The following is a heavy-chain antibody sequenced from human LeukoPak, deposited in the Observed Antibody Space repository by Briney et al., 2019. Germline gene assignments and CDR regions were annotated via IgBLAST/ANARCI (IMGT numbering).Heavy chain of an antibody. Sequence: GGSLTLSCATSGFTFTNYWMTWVRQAPGKGLEWVANMKQHGSDKNYVYSVRGRFTISRDNAENSLYLQMNSLRAEDTAVYYCARVGYCSVDGCQWRDWCDPWGQGTLVTVSS. V-gene: IGHV3-7*04. CDR3: ARVGYCSVDGCQWRDWCDP. CDR2: MKQHGSDK. CDR1: GFTFTNYW. J-gene: IGHJ5*02. D-gene: IGHD2-15*01.